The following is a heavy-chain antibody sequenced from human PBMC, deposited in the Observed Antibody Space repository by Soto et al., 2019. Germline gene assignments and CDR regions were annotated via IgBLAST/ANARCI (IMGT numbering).Heavy chain of an antibody. CDR2: ISSDGNDK. Sequence: QVQLVESGGGVVQPGRSLRPSCVASGFTFSSYPIHWVRQAPGKGLEWVTTISSDGNDKYYSDSVKGRFTTSRDTSKNTVFLQMNNLRVEDTAIYYCAKEGVADKYYYYGMDVWGQGTTVNVSS. CDR3: AKEGVADKYYYYGMDV. J-gene: IGHJ6*02. V-gene: IGHV3-30*04. D-gene: IGHD3-3*01. CDR1: GFTFSSYP.